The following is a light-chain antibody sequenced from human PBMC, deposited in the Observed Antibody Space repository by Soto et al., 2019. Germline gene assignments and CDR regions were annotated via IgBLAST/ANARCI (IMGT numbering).Light chain of an antibody. CDR1: NSDVGGYNF. CDR2: DVT. V-gene: IGLV2-14*01. CDR3: SSYTSSSTLV. J-gene: IGLJ1*01. Sequence: QSALTQPAFVSGSPGQSITISCTGTNSDVGGYNFVSWYQQHPGKVPKLMIYDVTNRPSGVSNRFSGSKSGNTASLTISGLQAEDEADDYCSSYTSSSTLVFGTGTKLTVL.